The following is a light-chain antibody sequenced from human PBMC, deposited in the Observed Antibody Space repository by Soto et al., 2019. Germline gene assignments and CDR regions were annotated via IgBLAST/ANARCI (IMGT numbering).Light chain of an antibody. J-gene: IGKJ5*01. CDR2: GAS. Sequence: MELNQSQTTRSVNTGRGVTLSSVVSQSVDINLAWYQQKPGQAPRLLIYGASTRATDMPGRFSGRGSGTEFTLSLISRQSEEFAVHYSQQHNNWAAMRVGQGTRLEIK. V-gene: IGKV3-15*01. CDR3: QQHNNWAAMR. CDR1: QSVDIN.